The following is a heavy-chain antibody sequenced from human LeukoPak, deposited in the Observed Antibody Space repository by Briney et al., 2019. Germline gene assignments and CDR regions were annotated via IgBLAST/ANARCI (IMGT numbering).Heavy chain of an antibody. CDR1: GYTFTSYA. CDR3: ARAPHLAAVFDN. CDR2: INAGNGNT. J-gene: IGHJ4*02. D-gene: IGHD6-13*01. V-gene: IGHV1-3*01. Sequence: GASVKVSCKASGYTFTSYAMHWVRQAPGQRLEWMGWINAGNGNTKYSQKFQGRVTITRDTSASTAYMELSSLRSEDTAIYYCARAPHLAAVFDNWGQGTLVTVSS.